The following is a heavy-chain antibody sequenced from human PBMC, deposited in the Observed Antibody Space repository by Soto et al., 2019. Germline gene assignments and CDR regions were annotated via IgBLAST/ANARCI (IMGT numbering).Heavy chain of an antibody. CDR1: GYTFTSYA. CDR3: ATGRWVYAIGWFDP. J-gene: IGHJ5*02. D-gene: IGHD2-8*01. V-gene: IGHV1-3*01. CDR2: INAGNGNT. Sequence: GASVKVSCKASGYTFTSYAMHWVRQAPGQRLEWMGWINAGNGNTKYSQRFQGRVTITRDTSASTAYMELSSLRSEDTAVYYCATGRWVYAIGWFDPWGQGTLVTV.